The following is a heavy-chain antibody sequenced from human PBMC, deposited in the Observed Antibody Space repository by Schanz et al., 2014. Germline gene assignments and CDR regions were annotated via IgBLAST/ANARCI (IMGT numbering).Heavy chain of an antibody. CDR2: ISGLGEAT. CDR1: GFTFTDHA. V-gene: IGHV3-23*01. J-gene: IGHJ5*02. Sequence: EVQLLASGGGLVQPGGSLRLTCLTSGFTFTDHAMSWVRQAPGKGLEWVSTISGLGEATFYSDSVKGRFTVSRDNSKISVYLKRPRLRAEDTAVYCCARPPPLVRGIAGWFGPWGQGSLVTVSS. D-gene: IGHD3-10*01. CDR3: ARPPPLVRGIAGWFGP.